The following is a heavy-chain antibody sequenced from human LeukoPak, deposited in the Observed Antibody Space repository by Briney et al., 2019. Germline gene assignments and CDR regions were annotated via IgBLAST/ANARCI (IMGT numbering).Heavy chain of an antibody. CDR3: ARVLAAAGRSRRRGFDP. CDR2: INHSGST. J-gene: IGHJ5*02. Sequence: SETLSLTCTVSGGSISSSSYYWSWIRQPPGKGLEWIGEINHSGSTNYNPSLKSRVTISVDTSKNQFSLKLSSVTAADTAVYYCARVLAAAGRSRRRGFDPWGQGTLVTVSS. D-gene: IGHD6-13*01. V-gene: IGHV4-39*07. CDR1: GGSISSSSYY.